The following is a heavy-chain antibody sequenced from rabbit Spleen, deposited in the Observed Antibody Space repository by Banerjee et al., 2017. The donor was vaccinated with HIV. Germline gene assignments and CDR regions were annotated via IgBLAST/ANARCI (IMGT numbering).Heavy chain of an antibody. J-gene: IGHJ4*01. CDR3: ARDGAGGSYFAL. D-gene: IGHD8-1*01. Sequence: QEQLVESGGGLVTLGGSLKLSCKASGIDFNTYGISWVRQAPGKGLEWIACIDTGSSGFTYFATWVNGRFSISRENAQNTVFLQMTSLTAADTATYFCARDGAGGSYFALWGPGTLVTVS. V-gene: IGHV1S47*01. CDR1: GIDFNTYG. CDR2: IDTGSSGFT.